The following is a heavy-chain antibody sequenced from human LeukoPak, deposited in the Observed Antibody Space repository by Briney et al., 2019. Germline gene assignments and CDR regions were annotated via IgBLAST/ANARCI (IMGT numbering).Heavy chain of an antibody. V-gene: IGHV3-21*01. J-gene: IGHJ3*02. CDR3: ARAGRHLGYCSSTSCYSAFDI. D-gene: IGHD2-2*01. CDR2: ISSSSSYI. Sequence: GGSLRLSCAASGFTFSSYSMNWVRQAPGKGLEWVSSISSSSSYIYYADSAKGRFTISRDNAKNSLYLQMNSLRAEDTAVYYCARAGRHLGYCSSTSCYSAFDIWGQGTMVTVSS. CDR1: GFTFSSYS.